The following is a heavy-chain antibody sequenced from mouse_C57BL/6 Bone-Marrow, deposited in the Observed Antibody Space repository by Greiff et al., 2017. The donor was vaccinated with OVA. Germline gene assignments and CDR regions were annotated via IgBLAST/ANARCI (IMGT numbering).Heavy chain of an antibody. D-gene: IGHD1-1*01. CDR1: GYTFTSYG. V-gene: IGHV1-81*01. CDR3: EKRGFFSYGVGSVPGFLS. Sequence: VKLQESGAELARPGASVKLSCKASGYTFTSYGISWVKQRTGQGLEWIGEIYPRSGNTYYNEKFKGKATLTADKSSSTAYMELRSLTSEDSAVYFFEKRGFFSYGVGSVPGFLSWAQG. CDR2: IYPRSGNT. J-gene: IGHJ3*01.